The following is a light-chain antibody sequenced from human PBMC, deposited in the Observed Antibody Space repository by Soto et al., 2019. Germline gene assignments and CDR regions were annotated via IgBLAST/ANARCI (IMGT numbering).Light chain of an antibody. CDR3: QHSYSAPPYT. CDR2: AAS. Sequence: DIQMTQSPSSLSASVGDRVTITCRASQTISSYLNWYQQIPGKAPKLLIYAASSLLSGVPSRFSGSESGTDFTLTISSLQPEDFATYDCQHSYSAPPYTFGQGTKVEIK. J-gene: IGKJ2*01. CDR1: QTISSY. V-gene: IGKV1-39*01.